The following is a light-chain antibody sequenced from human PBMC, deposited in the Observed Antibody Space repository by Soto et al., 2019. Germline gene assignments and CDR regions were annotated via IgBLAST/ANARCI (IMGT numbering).Light chain of an antibody. CDR3: QQDNKWPLT. CDR2: AVS. CDR1: QSVSSN. V-gene: IGKV3-15*01. J-gene: IGKJ1*01. Sequence: EIMMTQSPGTLSASPGERATLSCRASQSVSSNLAWYQQNPGQAPRLLIYAVSTRATGIPARFSGSGSGTEFTLTISSLQSEDFAVYYCQQDNKWPLTFGQGTKVEIK.